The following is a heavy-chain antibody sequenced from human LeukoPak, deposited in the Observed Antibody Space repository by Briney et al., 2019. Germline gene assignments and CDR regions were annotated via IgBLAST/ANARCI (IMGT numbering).Heavy chain of an antibody. J-gene: IGHJ5*02. CDR1: GGSISSGSYY. V-gene: IGHV4-61*02. Sequence: PSETLSLTCTVSGGSISSGSYYWSWIRQPAGKGLEWIGRIYTSGSTNYNPSLKSRVTISVDTSKNQFSLKLSSVTAADTAVYYCARVLLNYWFDPWGQGTLVTVSS. CDR2: IYTSGST. D-gene: IGHD2-8*01. CDR3: ARVLLNYWFDP.